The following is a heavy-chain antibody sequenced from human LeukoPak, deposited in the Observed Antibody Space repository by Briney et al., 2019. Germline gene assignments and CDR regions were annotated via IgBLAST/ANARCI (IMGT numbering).Heavy chain of an antibody. V-gene: IGHV4-39*07. Sequence: SETLSLTCTVSGGSISSSSYYWGWIRQPPGKGLEWIGSIYYSGSTYYNPSLKSRVTISVDTSKNQFSLKLSSVTAADTAVYYCAKDGSSWLLRYYFDYWGQGTLVTVSS. J-gene: IGHJ4*02. CDR3: AKDGSSWLLRYYFDY. D-gene: IGHD6-13*01. CDR2: IYYSGST. CDR1: GGSISSSSYY.